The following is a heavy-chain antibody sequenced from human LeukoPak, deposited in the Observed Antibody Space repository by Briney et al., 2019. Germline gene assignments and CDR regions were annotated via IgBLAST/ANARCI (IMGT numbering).Heavy chain of an antibody. CDR2: ISGSGDRT. D-gene: IGHD5-18*01. CDR3: AKKDTAMVT. CDR1: GFTFNTYG. Sequence: PGGSLRLSCAASGFTFNTYGMSWVRQAPGKGLEWVSIISGSGDRTYYADSVKGRFTISRDNSKNTLYLQMNSLRAEDTAVYYCAKKDTAMVTWGQGTLVTVSS. V-gene: IGHV3-23*01. J-gene: IGHJ4*02.